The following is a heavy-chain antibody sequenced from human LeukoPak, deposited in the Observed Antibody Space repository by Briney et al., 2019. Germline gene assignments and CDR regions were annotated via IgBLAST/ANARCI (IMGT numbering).Heavy chain of an antibody. CDR3: AKGKINHNGAFDA. Sequence: GGSLRLSCAASGFTFSSYSMNWVRQAPGKGLEWVSGISDSGGSTFYADSVKGRFTISRDNSKKKLFLQVDSLRVEDTAVYYCAKGKINHNGAFDAWGQGTGVTVSS. CDR1: GFTFSSYS. J-gene: IGHJ3*01. V-gene: IGHV3-23*01. CDR2: ISDSGGST. D-gene: IGHD2-8*01.